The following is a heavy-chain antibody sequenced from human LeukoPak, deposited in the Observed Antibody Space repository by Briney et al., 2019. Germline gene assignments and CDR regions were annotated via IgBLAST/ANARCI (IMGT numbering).Heavy chain of an antibody. D-gene: IGHD2-8*01. CDR2: ISWDGGST. J-gene: IGHJ4*02. CDR3: AKDSGSGMVYAHIDY. Sequence: ISWDGGSTYYADSVKGRFTIPRDNSKNSLYLQMNSLRTEDTALYYCAKDSGSGMVYAHIDYWGQGTLVTVSS. V-gene: IGHV3-43*01.